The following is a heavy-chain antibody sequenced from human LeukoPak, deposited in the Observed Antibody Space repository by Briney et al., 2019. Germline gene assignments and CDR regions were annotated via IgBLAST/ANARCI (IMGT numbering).Heavy chain of an antibody. V-gene: IGHV4-4*02. CDR1: GGSISSSNW. D-gene: IGHD6-13*01. J-gene: IGHJ6*03. CDR2: IYHSGST. CDR3: ARDHGGYSSSHPKRGNYYYYMDV. Sequence: PSETLSLTCAVSGGSISSSNWWSWVRQPPGKGLEWIGEIYHSGSTNYNPSLKSRVTISVDKSKNQFSLKLSTVTAADTAVYYCARDHGGYSSSHPKRGNYYYYMDVWGKGTTVTVSS.